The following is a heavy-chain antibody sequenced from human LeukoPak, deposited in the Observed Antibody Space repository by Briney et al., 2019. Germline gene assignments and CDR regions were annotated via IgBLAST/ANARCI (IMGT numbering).Heavy chain of an antibody. CDR3: RYGSSSGDY. CDR2: VSPDGSAT. D-gene: IGHD6-6*01. J-gene: IGHJ4*02. Sequence: GGSLRLSCAASGFTFSTSWMNWVRQGPGRGPVWVSRVSPDGSATAYADSVKGRFTVSRDNAKNALYLQMNSLRADDTAVYYCRYGSSSGDYWGQGSLVAVSS. CDR1: GFTFSTSW. V-gene: IGHV3-74*01.